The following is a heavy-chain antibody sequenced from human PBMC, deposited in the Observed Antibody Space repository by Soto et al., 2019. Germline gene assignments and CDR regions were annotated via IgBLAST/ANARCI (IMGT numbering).Heavy chain of an antibody. CDR1: GASVSSSHH. V-gene: IGHV4-61*01. CDR2: IHDSAIT. Sequence: QVQLQESGPGLVKPSETLSLTCTVSGASVSSSHHWSWIRQPPGKGLEWIGYIHDSAITNYNPPLRSRVTISVDTSTNGFSLNLTSVTAADTAVYYGASASPGFGGFYSWGQGTLVTVSS. D-gene: IGHD3-16*01. J-gene: IGHJ4*02. CDR3: ASASPGFGGFYS.